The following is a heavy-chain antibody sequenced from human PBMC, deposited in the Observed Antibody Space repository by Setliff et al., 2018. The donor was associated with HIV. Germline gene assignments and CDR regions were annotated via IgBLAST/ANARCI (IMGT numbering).Heavy chain of an antibody. Sequence: GASVKVSCKASGYTFSSNALNWVRQAPGQGLEWMGWINTNTGNPTYAQGFTGRFVFSLDTSVSTAYLQISSLKAEDTAVYYCAREVVVAGVHYYNMDVWGKGTTVTVSS. V-gene: IGHV7-4-1*02. CDR3: AREVVVAGVHYYNMDV. CDR2: INTNTGNP. CDR1: GYTFSSNA. D-gene: IGHD2-15*01. J-gene: IGHJ6*03.